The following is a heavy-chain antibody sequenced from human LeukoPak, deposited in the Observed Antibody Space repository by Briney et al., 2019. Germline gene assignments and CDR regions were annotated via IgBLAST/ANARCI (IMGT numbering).Heavy chain of an antibody. CDR3: ARGGSSSPPYFDY. D-gene: IGHD6-6*01. V-gene: IGHV3-66*01. CDR1: GLTVNSNY. J-gene: IGHJ4*02. CDR2: IYSGGST. Sequence: GGSLRLSCTASGLTVNSNYMTWVRQAPGKGLEWVSVIYSGGSTYYADSVKGRFTISRDNSKNTLYLQMNSLRADDTAVYYCARGGSSSPPYFDYWGQGTLVTVSS.